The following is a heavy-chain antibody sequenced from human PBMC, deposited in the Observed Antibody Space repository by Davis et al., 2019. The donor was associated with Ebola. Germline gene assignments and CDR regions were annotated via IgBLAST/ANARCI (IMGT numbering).Heavy chain of an antibody. Sequence: ASAMISCKASGYTFISYYMHWVRQAPGQGLEWMVWINPNSGGTNYAQKFQGLVTMTRDASISTAYMELSRLRSDDTAVYYCARGPESCRSFSCPYYFNSWGQGTLVAVSS. V-gene: IGHV1-2*04. CDR1: GYTFISYY. CDR3: ARGPESCRSFSCPYYFNS. D-gene: IGHD2-2*01. CDR2: INPNSGGT. J-gene: IGHJ4*02.